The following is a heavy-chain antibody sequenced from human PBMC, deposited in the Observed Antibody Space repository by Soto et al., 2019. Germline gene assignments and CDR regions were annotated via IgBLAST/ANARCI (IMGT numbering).Heavy chain of an antibody. CDR2: ISGSGGST. V-gene: IGHV3-23*01. CDR3: AKGSATSSGYFNY. Sequence: EVQLLESGGGLVQPGGSLRLSCAASGFTFSSYAMSWVRQAPGKGLEWVSAISGSGGSTYCADSVKGRFTISRDNSKNTLYLQMNSLRVEDTAVYYCAKGSATSSGYFNYWGQGTLVTVSS. D-gene: IGHD3-22*01. J-gene: IGHJ4*02. CDR1: GFTFSSYA.